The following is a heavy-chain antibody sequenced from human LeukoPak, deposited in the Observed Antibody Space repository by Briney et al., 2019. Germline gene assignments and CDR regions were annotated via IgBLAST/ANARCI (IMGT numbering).Heavy chain of an antibody. Sequence: GGSLRLSRVASGFTFSSYWMHWVRQVPGKGLVWVSRINSDGSDTTYADSVKGRLTISRGNAKNTLYLQINSLRAEDMAVYYCARDFRRYFDYWGQGTLVTVSS. CDR2: INSDGSDT. CDR1: GFTFSSYW. V-gene: IGHV3-74*01. J-gene: IGHJ4*02. CDR3: ARDFRRYFDY.